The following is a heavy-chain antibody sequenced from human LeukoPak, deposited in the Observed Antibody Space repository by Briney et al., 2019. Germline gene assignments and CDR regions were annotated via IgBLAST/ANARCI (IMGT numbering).Heavy chain of an antibody. CDR3: AKYYYGSGSYSHLLSDH. CDR1: GFTFSSYA. V-gene: IGHV3-23*01. J-gene: IGHJ4*02. D-gene: IGHD3-10*01. CDR2: ISGSGGST. Sequence: PGGSLRLSCAASGFTFSSYAMSWVRQAPGKGLEWVSAISGSGGSTYYADSVKGRFTISRDNSKNTLYLQMNSLRAEDTAVYYCAKYYYGSGSYSHLLSDHWGQGTLVTVSS.